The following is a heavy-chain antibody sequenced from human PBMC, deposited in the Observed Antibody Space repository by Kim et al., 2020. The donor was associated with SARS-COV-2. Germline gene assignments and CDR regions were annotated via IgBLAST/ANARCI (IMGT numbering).Heavy chain of an antibody. CDR3: VRGLITLGYCSSTSCYAPNWFDP. V-gene: IGHV3-64D*09. CDR2: ISSNGGST. CDR1: GFTFSSYA. D-gene: IGHD2-2*03. J-gene: IGHJ5*02. Sequence: GGSLRLSCSASGFTFSSYAMHWVRQAPGKGLEYVSAISSNGGSTYYADSVKGRFTISRDNSKNTLYLQMSSLRAEDTAVYYCVRGLITLGYCSSTSCYAPNWFDPWGQGTLVTVSS.